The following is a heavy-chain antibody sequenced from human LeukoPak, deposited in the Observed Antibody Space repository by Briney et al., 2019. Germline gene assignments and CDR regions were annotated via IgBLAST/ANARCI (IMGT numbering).Heavy chain of an antibody. V-gene: IGHV1-8*01. J-gene: IGHJ4*02. CDR2: MNANSGKT. CDR1: GYTFTSYD. CDR3: ARAFRRDAS. D-gene: IGHD2-2*01. Sequence: ASVKVSCKASGYTFTSYDINWVRHATGQGLEWMGYMNANSGKTGYAQKFQDRVTMTWYTSISTAYMELSSLRSEDTAVYYCARAFRRDASWGQGTLVTVSS.